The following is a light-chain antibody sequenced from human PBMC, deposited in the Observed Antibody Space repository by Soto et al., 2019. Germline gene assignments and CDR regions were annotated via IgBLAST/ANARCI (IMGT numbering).Light chain of an antibody. J-gene: IGLJ1*01. V-gene: IGLV2-14*01. CDR3: SSYTTSNTYV. CDR2: EVN. Sequence: QSALTQAAAGSGSAGQSSTFSCTGSSRDSGVYNYVSWYQEHPGKAPKLMMYEVNNRPAGVSNRFSGSKSGNTASLTISGLQAEDEADYYCSSYTTSNTYVFGTGTKVTVL. CDR1: SRDSGVYNY.